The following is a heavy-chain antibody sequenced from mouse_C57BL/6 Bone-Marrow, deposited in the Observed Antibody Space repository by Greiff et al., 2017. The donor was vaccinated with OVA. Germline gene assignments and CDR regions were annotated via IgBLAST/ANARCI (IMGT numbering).Heavy chain of an antibody. CDR3: ARDEEPFAY. V-gene: IGHV5-4*01. CDR2: ISDGGSYN. J-gene: IGHJ3*01. Sequence: EVKLMESGGGLVKPGGSLKLSCAASGFTFSSYAMSWVRQTPEKRLEWVATISDGGSYNYYPDNVTGRFTISRDNAKNNLYLQMSHLKSEDTAMYYCARDEEPFAYWCRGTVVTVSA. CDR1: GFTFSSYA.